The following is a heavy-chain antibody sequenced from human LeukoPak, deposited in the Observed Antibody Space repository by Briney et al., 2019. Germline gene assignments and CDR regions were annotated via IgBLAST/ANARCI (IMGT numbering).Heavy chain of an antibody. D-gene: IGHD6-6*01. Sequence: ASVKVSCKASGYTFTGYYMNWVRQAPGQGLEWMGWINPKSGGTNYAQKFQGRVTMTRDTSINTAYMELGRLRSDDTAVYYCARGIAARRFDYWGQGTLVTVSS. CDR3: ARGIAARRFDY. CDR1: GYTFTGYY. V-gene: IGHV1-2*02. CDR2: INPKSGGT. J-gene: IGHJ4*02.